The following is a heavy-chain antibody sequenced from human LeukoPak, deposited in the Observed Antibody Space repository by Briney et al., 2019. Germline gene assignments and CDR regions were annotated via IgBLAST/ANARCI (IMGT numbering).Heavy chain of an antibody. V-gene: IGHV4-39*07. D-gene: IGHD3-16*01. CDR2: IYYSGST. CDR3: TRGAGWLIDY. CDR1: GGSISCSSYY. J-gene: IGHJ4*02. Sequence: SETLSLTCTVSGGSISCSSYYWGWIRQPPGKGLEWIGSIYYSGSTYYNPSLKSRVTISVDTSKNQFSLKLSSVTAADTAVYYCTRGAGWLIDYWGQGTLVTVSS.